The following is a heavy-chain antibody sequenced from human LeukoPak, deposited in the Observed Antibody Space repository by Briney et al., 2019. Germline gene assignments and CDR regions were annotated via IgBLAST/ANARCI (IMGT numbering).Heavy chain of an antibody. V-gene: IGHV3-23*01. CDR1: GFTFSSYA. Sequence: GGSLRLSCAASGFTFSSYAMSWVRQAPGKGLEWVSAISGSGGSTYYADSVKGRFTISRDNSKNTLYLQMNSPRAEDTAVYYCAIGSYYASFDYWGQGTLVTVSS. CDR2: ISGSGGST. J-gene: IGHJ4*02. D-gene: IGHD1-26*01. CDR3: AIGSYYASFDY.